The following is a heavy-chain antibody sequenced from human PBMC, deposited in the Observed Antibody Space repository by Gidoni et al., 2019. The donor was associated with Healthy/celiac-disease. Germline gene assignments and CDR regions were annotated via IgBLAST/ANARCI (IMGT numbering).Heavy chain of an antibody. D-gene: IGHD3-10*01. CDR1: GYTFTGYY. Sequence: VQLVQSGAEVKKPGASVKVSCKASGYTFTGYYMHWVRQAPGQGLEWMGWINPNSGGTNYAQKFQGWVTMTRDTSISTAYMELSRLRSDDTAVYYCARVQDYGSGSRYFDYWGQGTLVTVSS. CDR3: ARVQDYGSGSRYFDY. V-gene: IGHV1-2*04. CDR2: INPNSGGT. J-gene: IGHJ4*02.